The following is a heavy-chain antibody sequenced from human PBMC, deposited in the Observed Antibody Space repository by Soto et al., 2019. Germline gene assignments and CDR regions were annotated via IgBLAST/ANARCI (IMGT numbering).Heavy chain of an antibody. CDR2: ISGSGGST. J-gene: IGHJ4*02. Sequence: LRLSCAASGFTFSSYAMSWVRQAPGKGLEWVSAISGSGGSTYYADSVKGRFTISRDNSKNTLYLQMNNLRAEDTAVYYCAKKWAWYYDSSGWWGQGTLVTVSS. CDR3: AKKWAWYYDSSGW. V-gene: IGHV3-23*01. D-gene: IGHD3-22*01. CDR1: GFTFSSYA.